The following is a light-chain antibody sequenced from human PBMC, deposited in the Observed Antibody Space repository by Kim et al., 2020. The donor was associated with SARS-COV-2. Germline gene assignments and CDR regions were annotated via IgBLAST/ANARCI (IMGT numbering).Light chain of an antibody. J-gene: IGKJ2*01. CDR1: QSVLYSSNNKNY. Sequence: DIVMTQSPDSLAVSLGERATINCKSSQSVLYSSNNKNYLAWYQQKPGQPPKLLIYWASTRESGVPDRFSGSGSGTDFTLTISSLQAEDVAVYYGQQYYPIPRPFGQGTTLEI. V-gene: IGKV4-1*01. CDR2: WAS. CDR3: QQYYPIPRP.